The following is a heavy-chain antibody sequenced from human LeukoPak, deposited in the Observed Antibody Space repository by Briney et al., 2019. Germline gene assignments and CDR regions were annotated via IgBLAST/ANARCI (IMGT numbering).Heavy chain of an antibody. Sequence: KPGGSLRFSCAASGFRFDSFYMGWIRQVPGKGLDYIALISASGAVPYYAESVKGRFTISRDNAKNSVSLQMNSLSADDTAVYYCARSLIVASEDYWGQGTLVTVSS. D-gene: IGHD3-22*01. V-gene: IGHV3-11*04. CDR2: ISASGAVP. CDR1: GFRFDSFY. J-gene: IGHJ4*02. CDR3: ARSLIVASEDY.